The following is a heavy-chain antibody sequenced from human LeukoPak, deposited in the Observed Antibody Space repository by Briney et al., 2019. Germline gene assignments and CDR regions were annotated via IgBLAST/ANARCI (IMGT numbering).Heavy chain of an antibody. D-gene: IGHD2-15*01. J-gene: IGHJ3*01. V-gene: IGHV3-30*02. CDR2: IRYDGSNK. CDR3: AKKGVVALSPGAFDL. Sequence: GGSLRLSCAASGFAFSSYGMHWVRQAPGKGLEWVAFIRYDGSNKYYADSVKGRFTTSRDNSKNTLYLQMNSLRAEDTAVYYCAKKGVVALSPGAFDLWGQGTMVTVSS. CDR1: GFAFSSYG.